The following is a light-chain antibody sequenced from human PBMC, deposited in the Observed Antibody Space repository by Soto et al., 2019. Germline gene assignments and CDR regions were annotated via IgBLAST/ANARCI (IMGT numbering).Light chain of an antibody. CDR3: QQYGSSRT. V-gene: IGKV3-20*01. CDR1: QSVSSSY. J-gene: IGKJ1*01. Sequence: EIVLTQSPGTLSLSPGERATLSCRASQSVSSSYLAWYQQKPGQAPRLLIYGASSRATGIPDRFSGSGSGTDITLTISRLEPEDFAVYYCQQYGSSRTFGQGTK. CDR2: GAS.